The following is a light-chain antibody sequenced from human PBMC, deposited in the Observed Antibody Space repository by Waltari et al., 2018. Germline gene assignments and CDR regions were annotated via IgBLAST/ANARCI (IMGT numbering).Light chain of an antibody. CDR3: QQYSSSVLLT. CDR1: QSISNW. CDR2: MAS. V-gene: IGKV1-5*03. Sequence: DIQMTQSPSTLSASVGDRVTITCRASQSISNWLAWYQQKPGKAPERLIYMASSLQNGVPSRFSGSGSGTEFTLTISSLQPDDFATYYCQQYSSSVLLTFGGGTKVEIK. J-gene: IGKJ4*01.